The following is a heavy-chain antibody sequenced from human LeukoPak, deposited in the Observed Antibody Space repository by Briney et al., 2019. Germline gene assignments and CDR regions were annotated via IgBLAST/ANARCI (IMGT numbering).Heavy chain of an antibody. V-gene: IGHV4-59*01. CDR1: SGSIGSYY. D-gene: IGHD3-9*01. CDR2: IYYSGST. CDR3: ASYDILTGYRFDI. Sequence: PSETLSLTCTVSSGSIGSYYWSWIRQPPGKGLEWIGYIYYSGSTNYNPSLKSRVTISVDTSKNQFSLKLSSVTAADTAVYYCASYDILTGYRFDIWGQGTMVTVSS. J-gene: IGHJ3*02.